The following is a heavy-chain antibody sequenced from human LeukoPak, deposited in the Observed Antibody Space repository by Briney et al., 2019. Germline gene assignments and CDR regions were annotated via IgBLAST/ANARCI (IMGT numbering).Heavy chain of an antibody. CDR1: GFTFSRYW. CDR2: INSDGSTT. J-gene: IGHJ4*02. CDR3: ARVYCSGGSCYYFDY. D-gene: IGHD2-15*01. Sequence: PGGSLRLSCAASGFTFSRYWMHSVRHAPGKGLVWVSRINSDGSTTTYADSVKGRFTISRDNAKNTLYLQMNSLGAEDTAVYYCARVYCSGGSCYYFDYWGQGTLVTVSS. V-gene: IGHV3-74*01.